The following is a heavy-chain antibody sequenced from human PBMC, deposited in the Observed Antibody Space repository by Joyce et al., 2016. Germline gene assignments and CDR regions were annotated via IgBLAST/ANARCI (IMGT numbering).Heavy chain of an antibody. Sequence: QVQLQESGPRLVKTSETLSLTCTVSGGSISRHYWSWIRQPPGKGLEYIGYIYYTGITTYNFSLSSRVAISLETSKNQFSLDLRSVTTADTAVYYCARGGSGNYYDYWGQGILVIVSS. V-gene: IGHV4-59*11. J-gene: IGHJ4*02. CDR1: GGSISRHY. D-gene: IGHD3-10*01. CDR2: IYYTGIT. CDR3: ARGGSGNYYDY.